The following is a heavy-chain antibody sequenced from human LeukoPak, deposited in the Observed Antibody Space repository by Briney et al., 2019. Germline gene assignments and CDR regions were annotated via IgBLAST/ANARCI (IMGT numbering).Heavy chain of an antibody. D-gene: IGHD5-18*01. CDR1: GYGFTSYW. CDR2: IYPGDSDT. CDR3: ARQWYEDTAMVDY. Sequence: GESLKISCKGSGYGFTSYWIAWVRQMPGKGLEWMGIIYPGDSDTRYSPSFQGQVTISADKSISTAYLQWRSLKASDTAMYYCARQWYEDTAMVDYWGQGTLVTVSS. V-gene: IGHV5-51*01. J-gene: IGHJ4*02.